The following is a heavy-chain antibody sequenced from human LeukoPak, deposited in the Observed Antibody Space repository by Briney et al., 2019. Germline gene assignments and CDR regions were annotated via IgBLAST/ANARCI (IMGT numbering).Heavy chain of an antibody. CDR3: ARDRWNDAFDI. Sequence: ASVKVSCKASGYTFSNYGIGWVRQAPGQGLEWMGGFDPEDGGTIYAQKFQGRVTMTEDTSTDTAYMELSSLRSDDTAVYYCARDRWNDAFDIWGQGTMVTVSS. V-gene: IGHV1-24*01. D-gene: IGHD1-1*01. CDR2: FDPEDGGT. CDR1: GYTFSNYG. J-gene: IGHJ3*02.